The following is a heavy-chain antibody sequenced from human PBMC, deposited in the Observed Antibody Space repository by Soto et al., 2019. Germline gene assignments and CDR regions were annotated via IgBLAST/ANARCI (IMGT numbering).Heavy chain of an antibody. D-gene: IGHD6-13*01. V-gene: IGHV5-51*01. Sequence: GESQKISCQGSGCHFTSYWISWVRQMPGKGLEWMGIIYPGDSDTRYSPSFQGQVTISADKSISTAYLQWSSLKASDTAMYYCARLVAAAGNVKNYYYYYGMDVWGQGTTVTVSS. CDR2: IYPGDSDT. CDR1: GCHFTSYW. J-gene: IGHJ6*02. CDR3: ARLVAAAGNVKNYYYYYGMDV.